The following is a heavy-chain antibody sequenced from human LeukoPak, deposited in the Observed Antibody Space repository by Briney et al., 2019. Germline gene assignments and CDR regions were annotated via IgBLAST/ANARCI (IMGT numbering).Heavy chain of an antibody. CDR1: GGSISSSSYF. CDR2: IYYSGST. D-gene: IGHD2-2*01. J-gene: IGHJ5*02. V-gene: IGHV4-39*01. CDR3: ARRTIVVVPAANNWFDP. Sequence: SETLSLTCTVSGGSISSSSYFWGWIRQPPGTGLEWIGNIYYSGSTSYNPSLKSRVTISVDTSKNQFSLRLTSVTAADTAVYYCARRTIVVVPAANNWFDPWGQGTLVTVSS.